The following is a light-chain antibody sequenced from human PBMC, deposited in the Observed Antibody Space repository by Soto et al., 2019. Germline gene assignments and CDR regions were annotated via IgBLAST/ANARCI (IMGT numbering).Light chain of an antibody. Sequence: DVVMTQSPLSLPVTLGQPASISCRSSQSLLYTDGNTYLHWFQQRPGQSPRRLIYKVSNRDSGGPDRVSGSRSGTDFSLNINRVEAEDVGVYYCMESTHWPYTFGQGTKLEIK. CDR2: KVS. CDR3: MESTHWPYT. V-gene: IGKV2-30*01. J-gene: IGKJ2*01. CDR1: QSLLYTDGNTY.